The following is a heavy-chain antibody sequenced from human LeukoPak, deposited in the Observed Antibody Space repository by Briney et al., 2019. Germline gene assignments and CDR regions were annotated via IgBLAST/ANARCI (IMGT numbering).Heavy chain of an antibody. V-gene: IGHV3-23*01. Sequence: GGSLRLSCAASGFTFSSYGMSWVRQAPGKGLEWVSAISGSGGSTYYADSVKGRFTISRDNSKNTLHLQMNSLRAEDTAVYYCARRRESYSDDYWGQGTLVTVSS. CDR2: ISGSGGST. CDR1: GFTFSSYG. CDR3: ARRRESYSDDY. J-gene: IGHJ4*02. D-gene: IGHD1-26*01.